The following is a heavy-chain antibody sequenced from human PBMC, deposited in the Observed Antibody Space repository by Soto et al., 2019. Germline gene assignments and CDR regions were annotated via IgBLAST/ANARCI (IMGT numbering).Heavy chain of an antibody. D-gene: IGHD2-15*01. CDR1: GFTFSSFG. CDR2: ISYDGSNK. J-gene: IGHJ4*02. CDR3: AKGQYCSGGSCYFNPSDY. Sequence: QVQLVESGGGVVQPGRSLRLSCAASGFTFSSFGMHWVRQAPGKGLEWVAVISYDGSNKKYADSVKGRFTISRDNSKNTLYLQMNSLRLEDTAVYYCAKGQYCSGGSCYFNPSDYWGQGSLVTVSS. V-gene: IGHV3-30*18.